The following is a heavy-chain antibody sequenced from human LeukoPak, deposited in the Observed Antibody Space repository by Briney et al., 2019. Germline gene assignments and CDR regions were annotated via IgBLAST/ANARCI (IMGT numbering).Heavy chain of an antibody. D-gene: IGHD5-12*01. V-gene: IGHV1-2*02. Sequence: ASVKVSCKASGYTFTGYYMRWVRQAPGQGLEWMGWINPNSGGTNYAQKFQGRVTMTRDTSISTAYMELSRLRSDDTAVYYCARATSIYYYYYYMDVWGKGTTVTVSS. CDR1: GYTFTGYY. CDR3: ARATSIYYYYYYMDV. J-gene: IGHJ6*03. CDR2: INPNSGGT.